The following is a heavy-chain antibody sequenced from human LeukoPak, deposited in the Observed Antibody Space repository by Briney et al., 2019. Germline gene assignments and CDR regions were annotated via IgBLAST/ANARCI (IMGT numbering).Heavy chain of an antibody. Sequence: SETLSLTCTVSGGSISSSSYYWGWIRQPPGRGLEWIGSIYYSGSTYYNPSLKSRVTISVDTSKNQFSLKLSSVTAADTAVYYCVRGGYRGFDYEYWGQGTLVTVSS. CDR1: GGSISSSSYY. J-gene: IGHJ4*02. CDR2: IYYSGST. V-gene: IGHV4-39*01. D-gene: IGHD5-12*01. CDR3: VRGGYRGFDYEY.